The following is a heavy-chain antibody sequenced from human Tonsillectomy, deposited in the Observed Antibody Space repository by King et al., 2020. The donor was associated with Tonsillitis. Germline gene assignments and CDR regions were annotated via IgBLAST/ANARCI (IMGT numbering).Heavy chain of an antibody. Sequence: VQLVESGGGVVQPGRSLRLSCAASGFTCSSYGMHWARQAPGKGLEWVAAIWHDGSNKYYVDSVKGRFTISRDNSKNILYLQMDSLRAEDTAMYHCARSIQSANSDAFDIWGQGTMVTVSS. V-gene: IGHV3-33*01. CDR3: ARSIQSANSDAFDI. D-gene: IGHD2/OR15-2a*01. CDR2: IWHDGSNK. J-gene: IGHJ3*02. CDR1: GFTCSSYG.